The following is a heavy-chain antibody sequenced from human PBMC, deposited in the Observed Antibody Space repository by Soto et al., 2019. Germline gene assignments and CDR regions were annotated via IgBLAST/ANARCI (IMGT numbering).Heavy chain of an antibody. J-gene: IGHJ5*02. CDR1: GGSISSSSYY. D-gene: IGHD2-15*01. V-gene: IGHV4-39*01. Sequence: KASETLSLTCTVSGGSISSSSYYWGWIRQPPGKGLEWIGSIYYSGSTYYNPSLKSRVTISVDTSKNQFSLKLSSVTAADTAVYYCARLYCSGGSCYSLGSWFDPWGQGTLVTVSS. CDR3: ARLYCSGGSCYSLGSWFDP. CDR2: IYYSGST.